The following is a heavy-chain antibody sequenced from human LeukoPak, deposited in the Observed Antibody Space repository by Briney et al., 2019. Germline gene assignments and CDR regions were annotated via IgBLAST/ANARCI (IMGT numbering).Heavy chain of an antibody. J-gene: IGHJ4*02. CDR2: ISSSSSYI. CDR1: GFTFSSYS. D-gene: IGHD3-16*02. V-gene: IGHV3-21*01. CDR3: ARVGFVFGGVIADY. Sequence: GGSLRLSCAASGFTFSSYSMNWVRQAPGKGLEWVSSISSSSSYIYYADSVKGRFTISRDNAKNSLYLQINSLRAEDTAVYYCARVGFVFGGVIADYWGQGTLVTVSS.